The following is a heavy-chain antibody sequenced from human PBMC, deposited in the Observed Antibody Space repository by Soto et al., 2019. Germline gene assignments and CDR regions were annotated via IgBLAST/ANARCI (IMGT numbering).Heavy chain of an antibody. CDR3: ARQGISYDMDV. Sequence: EVQLVQSGADVKKPGESLKISCKVSGYSFTNYWIAWVRQMPGKGLEWVGIIYPGDSDTRYSPSFQGQVTISADKSITTAYLQWSSLKASDTAMYYCARQGISYDMDVWGQGTTITVSS. CDR1: GYSFTNYW. CDR2: IYPGDSDT. J-gene: IGHJ6*02. V-gene: IGHV5-51*01.